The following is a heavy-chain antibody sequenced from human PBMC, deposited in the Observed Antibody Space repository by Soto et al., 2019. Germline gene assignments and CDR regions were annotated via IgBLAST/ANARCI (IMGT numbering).Heavy chain of an antibody. CDR1: GGSISSGGYY. CDR2: IYYSGST. D-gene: IGHD3-22*01. V-gene: IGHV4-31*03. CDR3: ARDRDYDSEDAFDI. J-gene: IGHJ3*02. Sequence: QVQLQESGPGLVKPSQTLSLTCTVSGGSISSGGYYWSWIRQHAGKGLEWIGYIYYSGSTYYNPSLKSRVTISVDTSKNQFSLKLSSVTAADTAVYYCARDRDYDSEDAFDIWGQGTMVTVSS.